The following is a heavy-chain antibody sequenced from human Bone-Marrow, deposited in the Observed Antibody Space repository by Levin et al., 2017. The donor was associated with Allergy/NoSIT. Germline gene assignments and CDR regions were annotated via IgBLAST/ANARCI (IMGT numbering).Heavy chain of an antibody. J-gene: IGHJ3*01. Sequence: QAGGSLRLSCVGSGFSSEYYALHWVRQVPGKGLEWVSGISWNSGTLDYAESVKGRFTISKDSAKNSAYLQMNSLRVEDTALYHCAKSRAADGPEYFDVWGHGTMVIVSS. CDR2: ISWNSGTL. V-gene: IGHV3-9*02. CDR3: AKSRAADGPEYFDV. CDR1: GFSSEYYA. D-gene: IGHD6-13*01.